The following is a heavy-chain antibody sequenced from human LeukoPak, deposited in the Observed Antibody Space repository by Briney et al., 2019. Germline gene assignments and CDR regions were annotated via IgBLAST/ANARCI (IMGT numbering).Heavy chain of an antibody. D-gene: IGHD3-22*01. CDR1: GFAFSSYA. J-gene: IGHJ4*02. CDR3: ELRSGYNHFEY. Sequence: PGGSLRLSCTGSGFAFSSYAMSGVRQAPGKGLEWVSTISEVAINTYYADSVKGRFTVSRDNSKNTLYLQMSSPRAEDTAVYYCELRSGYNHFEYWGQGTLVTVSS. V-gene: IGHV3-23*01. CDR2: ISEVAINT.